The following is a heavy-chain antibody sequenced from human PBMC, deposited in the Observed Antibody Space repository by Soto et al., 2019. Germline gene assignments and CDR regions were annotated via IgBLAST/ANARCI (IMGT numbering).Heavy chain of an antibody. CDR3: AKDKGPSAPAAGQWLRGLFRNGMDV. CDR2: ISYDGSNK. V-gene: IGHV3-30*18. CDR1: GFTFSSYG. J-gene: IGHJ6*02. D-gene: IGHD3-22*01. Sequence: VGSLRLSCAASGFTFSSYGMHWVRQAPGKGLEWVAVISYDGSNKYYADSVKGRFTISRDNSKNTLYLQMNSLRAEDTAVYYCAKDKGPSAPAAGQWLRGLFRNGMDVWGQGTTVTVSS.